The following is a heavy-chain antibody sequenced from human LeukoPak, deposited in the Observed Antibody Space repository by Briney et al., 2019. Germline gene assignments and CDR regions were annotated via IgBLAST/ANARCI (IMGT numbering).Heavy chain of an antibody. V-gene: IGHV4-59*01. CDR2: IYNREST. CDR3: ARRSWYFDY. CDR1: GDSMNTYY. Sequence: SETLSLICTVSGDSMNTYYWNWIRQPPGKGLEWIGYIYNRESTNYNPSLKSRVTISIDTSKNQFSLKLISVTPADTAVYYCARRSWYFDYWGQGTLVTVSS. D-gene: IGHD2-15*01. J-gene: IGHJ4*02.